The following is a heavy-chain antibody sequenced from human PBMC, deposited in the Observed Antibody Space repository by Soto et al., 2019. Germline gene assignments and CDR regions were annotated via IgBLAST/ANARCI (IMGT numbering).Heavy chain of an antibody. CDR1: GGSISSYY. V-gene: IGHV4-34*01. D-gene: IGHD1-26*01. J-gene: IGHJ4*02. Sequence: SETLSLTCTVSGGSISSYYWSWIRQPPGKGLEWIGEINHSGSTNYNPSLKSRVTISVDTSKNQFSLKLSSVTAADTAVYYCARGSVIRIVGATTSFHYWGQGTLVTVSS. CDR2: INHSGST. CDR3: ARGSVIRIVGATTSFHY.